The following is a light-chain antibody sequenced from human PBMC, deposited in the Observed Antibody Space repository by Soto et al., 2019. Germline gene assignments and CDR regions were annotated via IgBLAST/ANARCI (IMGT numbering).Light chain of an antibody. CDR3: QQRSNWPIT. Sequence: EIVLTQSPVTLSLSPGERATLSCMASQRVTSDFLAWFQQKPGQAPRLLIYDASNRATGIPARFSGSGSGTDFTLTISSLEPEDFAVYYCQQRSNWPITFGQGTRLEIK. CDR1: QRVTSD. V-gene: IGKV3-11*01. CDR2: DAS. J-gene: IGKJ5*01.